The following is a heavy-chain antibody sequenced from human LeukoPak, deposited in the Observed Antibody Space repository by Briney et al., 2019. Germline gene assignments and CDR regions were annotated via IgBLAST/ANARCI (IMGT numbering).Heavy chain of an antibody. CDR2: TYYKSKLYN. CDR1: GDSVSVNRDV. Sequence: SQTLSLTCGLSGDSVSVNRDVWNWIRQSPSRGLEWLVRTYYKSKLYNDYAVSVKSRITISPDTSKNQFSLQLNSVTPEDTAVYYCARDADWGYDAFDIWGQGTMVTVSS. J-gene: IGHJ3*02. D-gene: IGHD7-27*01. V-gene: IGHV6-1*01. CDR3: ARDADWGYDAFDI.